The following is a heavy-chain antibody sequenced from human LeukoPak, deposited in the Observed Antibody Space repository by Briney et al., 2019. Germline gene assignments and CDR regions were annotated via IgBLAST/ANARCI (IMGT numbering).Heavy chain of an antibody. Sequence: SETLSLTCTVSGGSISSGGYYWSWIRQYPGKGLEWIEYIYSSDSTYYNPSLESRVTISVDTSKNQFSLKLSSVTAADTAVYYCARDTTVTTFRDWGQGTLVTVSS. CDR3: ARDTTVTTFRD. V-gene: IGHV4-31*03. J-gene: IGHJ4*02. CDR1: GGSISSGGYY. D-gene: IGHD4-17*01. CDR2: IYSSDST.